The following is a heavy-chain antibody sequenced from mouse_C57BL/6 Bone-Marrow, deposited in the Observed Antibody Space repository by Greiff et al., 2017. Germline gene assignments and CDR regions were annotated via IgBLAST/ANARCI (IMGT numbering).Heavy chain of an antibody. CDR1: GYTFTSYW. Sequence: VQLQQPGAELVRPGSSVKLSCKASGYTFTSYWMHWVKQRPIQGLEWIGNIDHSDSETHYTHKFKDKATFTVDKAGSTAYMQLSSLTSEDSAVYYCARRAYDCNSAGFAYWGQGTLVTVS. D-gene: IGHD2-10*01. V-gene: IGHV1-52*01. CDR2: IDHSDSET. CDR3: ARRAYDCNSAGFAY. J-gene: IGHJ3*01.